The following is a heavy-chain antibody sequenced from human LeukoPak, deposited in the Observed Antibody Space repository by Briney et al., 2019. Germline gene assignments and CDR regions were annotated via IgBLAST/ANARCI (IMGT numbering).Heavy chain of an antibody. CDR1: GSSFTNYW. CDR2: IYPGDSDT. V-gene: IGHV5-51*01. CDR3: ASHRGVPSAMAN. Sequence: GESLKISCKGSGSSFTNYWIAWVRQLPGKGLERMGIIYPGDSDTRYSPSFQGQVTISADKSISTAYLQWSSLKASDTAMYYCASHRGVPSAMANWGQGTLVTVSS. D-gene: IGHD2-2*01. J-gene: IGHJ4*02.